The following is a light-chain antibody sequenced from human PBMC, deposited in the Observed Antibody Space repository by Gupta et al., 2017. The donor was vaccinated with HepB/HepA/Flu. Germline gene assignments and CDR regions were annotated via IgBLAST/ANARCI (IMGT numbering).Light chain of an antibody. CDR2: LTS. CDR3: QQYKMYAT. Sequence: DIQMTQSPSTLSASVGDRVTISCRASQNINRYLAWYQQKPGKAPKLLIHLTSDLESGVPSRFSGSASETEFTLTISSLQPDDFATYYCQQYKMYATFGQGTRVEVK. V-gene: IGKV1-5*03. CDR1: QNINRY. J-gene: IGKJ1*01.